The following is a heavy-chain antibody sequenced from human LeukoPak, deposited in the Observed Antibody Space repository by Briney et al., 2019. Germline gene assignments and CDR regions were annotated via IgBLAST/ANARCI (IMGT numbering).Heavy chain of an antibody. D-gene: IGHD3-3*01. CDR2: ISSSSSYI. CDR3: ARELRYYDFGGY. V-gene: IGHV3-21*01. J-gene: IGHJ4*02. CDR1: GFTFSSYS. Sequence: GGSLRLSCAASGFTFSSYSMNWVRQAPGKGLEWVSSISSSSSYIYYADSVKGRFTISRDNAKNSLYLQMNSLRAEDTAVYYCARELRYYDFGGYWGQGTLVTVSS.